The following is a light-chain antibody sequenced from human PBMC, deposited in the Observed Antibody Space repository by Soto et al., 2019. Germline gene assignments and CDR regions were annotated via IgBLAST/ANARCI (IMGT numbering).Light chain of an antibody. Sequence: EVVMTQSPATLSVSPGERATLSCRASQSISNNFAWYQQKPGQAPRLLMYGASTRATDIPARFSGSGSGTECTLTISNLQSEDVGVYFCQQYNKWPLPFGGGTK. CDR2: GAS. J-gene: IGKJ4*01. V-gene: IGKV3-15*01. CDR3: QQYNKWPLP. CDR1: QSISNN.